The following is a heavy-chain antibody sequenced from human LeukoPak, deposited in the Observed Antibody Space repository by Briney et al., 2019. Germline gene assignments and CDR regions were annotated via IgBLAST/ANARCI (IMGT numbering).Heavy chain of an antibody. V-gene: IGHV3-64D*09. D-gene: IGHD2-15*01. CDR3: VKDRHHCSGGSCYYDAFDI. CDR2: ISSNGGST. J-gene: IGHJ3*02. CDR1: GFTFSSYA. Sequence: PGGSLRLSCSASGFTFSSYAMHWVRQAPGKGLEYVSAISSNGGSTYYADSAKGRFTISRDNSKNTLYLQMSSLRAEDTAVYYCVKDRHHCSGGSCYYDAFDIWGQGTMVTVSS.